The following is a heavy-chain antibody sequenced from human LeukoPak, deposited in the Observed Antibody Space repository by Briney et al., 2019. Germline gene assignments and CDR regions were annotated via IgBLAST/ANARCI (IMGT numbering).Heavy chain of an antibody. CDR2: ISGSGGST. D-gene: IGHD3-22*01. Sequence: GGSLRLSCAASGFTFSSYLMPWVRQAPGKGLEWVSAISGSGGSTYYADSVKGRFTISRDNSKNTLYLQMNSLRAEDTAVYYCAKDSDSSGYYYYYYGMDVWGQGTTVTVSS. J-gene: IGHJ6*02. CDR3: AKDSDSSGYYYYYYGMDV. CDR1: GFTFSSYL. V-gene: IGHV3-23*01.